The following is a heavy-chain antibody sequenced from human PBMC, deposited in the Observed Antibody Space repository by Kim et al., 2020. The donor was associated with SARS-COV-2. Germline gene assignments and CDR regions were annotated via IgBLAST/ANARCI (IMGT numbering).Heavy chain of an antibody. J-gene: IGHJ3*02. D-gene: IGHD4-17*01. CDR2: ISGLGGST. Sequence: GGSLRLSCAASGISLSSYAMSWVRQAPGKGLEWVSAISGLGGSTYYAESVKGRFTISRDNSKNTLFVQMNSLRAEDTAVYYCAKTTAMTSVTSGAFDIWGQGAMVTVSS. V-gene: IGHV3-23*01. CDR3: AKTTAMTSVTSGAFDI. CDR1: GISLSSYA.